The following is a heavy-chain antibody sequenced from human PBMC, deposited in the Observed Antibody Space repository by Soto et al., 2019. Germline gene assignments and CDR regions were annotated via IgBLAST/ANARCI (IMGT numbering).Heavy chain of an antibody. D-gene: IGHD6-19*01. J-gene: IGHJ6*02. CDR1: GYSFTSYW. CDR3: ARQEGLAVAGVNYYGMDV. Sequence: GESLKISCKGSGYSFTSYWISWVHQMPGKGLEWMGRIDPSDSYTNYSPSFQGHVTISADKSISTAYLQWSSLKASDTAMYYCARQEGLAVAGVNYYGMDVWGQGTTVTVS. CDR2: IDPSDSYT. V-gene: IGHV5-10-1*01.